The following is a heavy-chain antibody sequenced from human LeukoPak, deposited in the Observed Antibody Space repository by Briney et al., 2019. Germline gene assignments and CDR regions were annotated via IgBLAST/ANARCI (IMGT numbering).Heavy chain of an antibody. CDR2: IYPGDSDT. J-gene: IGHJ4*02. Sequence: GESLKISCKGSGYDFTTYWIAWVRQMPGKGLEWMGIIYPGDSDTRYNPSFQGQVTISADTSINTAYLQWSSLRASDTAMYYCARAYYYDSSGYLYYFDYWGQGTLVTVSS. V-gene: IGHV5-51*01. D-gene: IGHD3-22*01. CDR3: ARAYYYDSSGYLYYFDY. CDR1: GYDFTTYW.